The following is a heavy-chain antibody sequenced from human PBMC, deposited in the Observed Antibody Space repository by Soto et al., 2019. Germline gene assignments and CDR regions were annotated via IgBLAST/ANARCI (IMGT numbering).Heavy chain of an antibody. D-gene: IGHD5-18*01. CDR3: ARADTAMTTPFDY. Sequence: SETLSLTCTVSGGSISNFYWSWIRQPPGKGLEWIGYVDYSGTANYNPSLKSRVSMSVDTSKNQLSLKVTSVTAADTAMYYCARADTAMTTPFDYWGQGTLVTVS. CDR1: GGSISNFY. CDR2: VDYSGTA. J-gene: IGHJ4*02. V-gene: IGHV4-59*12.